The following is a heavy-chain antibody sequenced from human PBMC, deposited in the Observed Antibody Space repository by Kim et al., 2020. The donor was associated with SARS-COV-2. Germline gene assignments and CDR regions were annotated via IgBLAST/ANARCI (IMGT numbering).Heavy chain of an antibody. J-gene: IGHJ5*02. CDR3: ARAPGYCSGGICTGGGWFDP. CDR1: GFSVSSNY. V-gene: IGHV3-53*01. CDR2: IYSGDST. D-gene: IGHD2-15*01. Sequence: GGPLRLSCAASGFSVSSNYMSWVRQAPGKGLEWVSVIYSGDSTFYADSVKGRFTISRDTSKNTLYLQMHSLRAEDTALYYCARAPGYCSGGICTGGGWFDPWGQGTLVTVSS.